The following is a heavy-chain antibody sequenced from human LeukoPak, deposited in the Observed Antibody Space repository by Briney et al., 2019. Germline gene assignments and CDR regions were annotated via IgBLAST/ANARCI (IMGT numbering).Heavy chain of an antibody. Sequence: SETLSLTCGVSGGSISRGGYSWSWIRQPPGKGLEWIGYIYQSGSTYYNPSLKSRVTVSIDRSKNQFSLKLSSVTAADTAVYYCARGVGVRRFLEWLDYWGQGTLVTVSS. D-gene: IGHD3-3*01. V-gene: IGHV4-30-2*01. J-gene: IGHJ4*02. CDR1: GGSISRGGYS. CDR2: IYQSGST. CDR3: ARGVGVRRFLEWLDY.